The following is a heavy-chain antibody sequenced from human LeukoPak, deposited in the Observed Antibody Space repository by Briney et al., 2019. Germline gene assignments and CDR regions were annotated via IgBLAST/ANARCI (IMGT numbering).Heavy chain of an antibody. Sequence: GASVKVSCKTSGYTFTTYDINWVRQATGQGLEWMGWMNPNTGDTGYAQKFQGRVTLTRNTSISTAYMELSSLRSEDTAVYYCARDPYYGSGRYRYGMGVWGKGTTVTISS. CDR2: MNPNTGDT. CDR1: GYTFTTYD. V-gene: IGHV1-8*01. CDR3: ARDPYYGSGRYRYGMGV. D-gene: IGHD3-10*01. J-gene: IGHJ6*04.